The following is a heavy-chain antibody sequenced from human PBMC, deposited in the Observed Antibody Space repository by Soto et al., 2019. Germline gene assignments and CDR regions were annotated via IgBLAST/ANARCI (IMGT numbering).Heavy chain of an antibody. CDR3: ARSTYGDKHWYFDL. CDR1: GFTFSSYA. Sequence: VQLLESGGGLVQPGGSLRLSCAASGFTFSSYAMSWVRQAPGKGLEWIGYIYYSGSTNYNPSLKSRVTISVDTSKNQFSLKLSSVTAADTAVYYCARSTYGDKHWYFDLWGRGTLVTVSS. D-gene: IGHD4-17*01. V-gene: IGHV4-59*01. J-gene: IGHJ2*01. CDR2: IYYSGST.